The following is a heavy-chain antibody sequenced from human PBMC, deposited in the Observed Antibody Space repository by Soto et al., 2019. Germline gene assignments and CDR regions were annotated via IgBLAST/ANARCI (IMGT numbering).Heavy chain of an antibody. D-gene: IGHD3-10*02. V-gene: IGHV4-30-4*01. CDR3: ARVFRGNWFDP. J-gene: IGHJ5*02. Sequence: PSETLSLTCTVSGGSISSGDYYWSWIRQPPGKGLEWIGYIYYSGSTYYNPSLKSRVTISVDTSKNQFSLKLSSVTAADTAVYYCARVFRGNWFDPWGQGTLVTVSS. CDR2: IYYSGST. CDR1: GGSISSGDYY.